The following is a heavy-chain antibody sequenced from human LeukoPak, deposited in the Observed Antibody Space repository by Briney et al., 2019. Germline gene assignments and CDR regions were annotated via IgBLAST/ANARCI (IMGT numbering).Heavy chain of an antibody. D-gene: IGHD3-10*01. Sequence: SETLSLTCTVSGGSISSYYWSWIRQPPGKGLEWIGYIYYSGSTYYSPSLRSRVTISLDTSRNQFSLKLNSVTAADTAVYYCAKSNGYGLVDIWGQGTMVTVSS. CDR1: GGSISSYY. CDR3: AKSNGYGLVDI. V-gene: IGHV4-59*12. CDR2: IYYSGST. J-gene: IGHJ3*02.